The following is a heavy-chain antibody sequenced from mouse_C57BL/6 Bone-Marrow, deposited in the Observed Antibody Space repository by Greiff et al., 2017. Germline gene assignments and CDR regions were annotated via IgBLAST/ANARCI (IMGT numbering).Heavy chain of an antibody. Sequence: VQLQQPGTGLVRPGASVKMSCKTSGSTFTSYWMHWVKQRPGQGLEWIGAINPGNSVTIYKQKFKGKAKLTAVPSTSTAYLELSSLTSEDSAVYYYTRNWDYFDYWGQGTTLTVSS. J-gene: IGHJ2*01. CDR3: TRNWDYFDY. D-gene: IGHD4-1*01. CDR1: GSTFTSYW. CDR2: INPGNSVT. V-gene: IGHV1-5*01.